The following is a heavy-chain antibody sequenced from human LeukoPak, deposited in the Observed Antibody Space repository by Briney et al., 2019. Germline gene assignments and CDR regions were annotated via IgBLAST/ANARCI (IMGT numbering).Heavy chain of an antibody. CDR1: GFTVSGNY. D-gene: IGHD3-10*01. V-gene: IGHV3-53*05. CDR3: AKGVRITMVRGAFDI. CDR2: IYSGGTT. J-gene: IGHJ3*02. Sequence: GGSLRLSCAVSGFTVSGNYMSWVRQAPGKGPEWVSLIYSGGTTYYADSVKGRFTISRDNSKNTLYLQMNSLRAEDTALYYCAKGVRITMVRGAFDIWGQGTMVTVSS.